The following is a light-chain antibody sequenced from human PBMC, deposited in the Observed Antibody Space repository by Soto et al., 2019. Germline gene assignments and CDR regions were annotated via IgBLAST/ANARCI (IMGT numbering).Light chain of an antibody. CDR2: DAS. CDR1: QSISSW. Sequence: IQLTPSPSSLSASVGDSVTITCRASQSISSWLAWYQQKPGKAPKLLIYDASSLESGVPSRFSGSGSGTEFTLTISSLQPDDFATYYCQQYNSYSRTFGQGTKVDIK. V-gene: IGKV1-5*01. J-gene: IGKJ1*01. CDR3: QQYNSYSRT.